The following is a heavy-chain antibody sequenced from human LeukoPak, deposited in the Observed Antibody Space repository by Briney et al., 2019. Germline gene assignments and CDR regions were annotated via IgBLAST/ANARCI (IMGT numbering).Heavy chain of an antibody. J-gene: IGHJ4*02. CDR2: INHSGST. D-gene: IGHD5-24*01. Sequence: SETLSLTCAVYGGSFSGYYWSWIRQPPGKGLEWLGEINHSGSTNYNPSLKSRVTTSVDTSKNQFSLKLSSVTAADTAVYYCAREGRWLQFYYFDYWGQGTLVTVSS. CDR3: AREGRWLQFYYFDY. CDR1: GGSFSGYY. V-gene: IGHV4-34*01.